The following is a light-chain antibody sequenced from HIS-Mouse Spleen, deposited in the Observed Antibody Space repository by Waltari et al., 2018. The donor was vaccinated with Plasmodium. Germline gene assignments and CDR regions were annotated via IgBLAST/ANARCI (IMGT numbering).Light chain of an antibody. Sequence: ETVLTHSPDPLSVSPGSSATHPRRASQSVSSNLAWYQQKPGQAPRLLIYGASTRATGIPARFSGSGSGTEFTLTISSLQSEDFAVYYCQQYNNWSFTFGPGTKVDIK. V-gene: IGKV3-15*01. CDR3: QQYNNWSFT. CDR1: QSVSSN. J-gene: IGKJ3*01. CDR2: GAS.